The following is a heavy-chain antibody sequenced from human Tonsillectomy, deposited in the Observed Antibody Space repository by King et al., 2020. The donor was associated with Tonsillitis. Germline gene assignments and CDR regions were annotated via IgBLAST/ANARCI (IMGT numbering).Heavy chain of an antibody. J-gene: IGHJ6*02. Sequence: QLVQSGGGLVQPGRSLRLSCAASGFTFDDYAMHWVRQVPGKGLEWVSGISWNSGTIGYADSVKGRFTISRDNAKNSLYLQMNSLRAEDTALYYCAKGYGSRSYRRSSYYYYGMDVWGQGTTVTVSS. CDR3: AKGYGSRSYRRSSYYYYGMDV. V-gene: IGHV3-9*01. CDR2: ISWNSGTI. D-gene: IGHD3-10*01. CDR1: GFTFDDYA.